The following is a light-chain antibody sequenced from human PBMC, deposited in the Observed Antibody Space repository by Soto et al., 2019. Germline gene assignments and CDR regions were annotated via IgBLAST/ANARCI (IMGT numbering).Light chain of an antibody. J-gene: IGKJ4*01. Sequence: EIVMTQSPATLSVSPGERATLSCRASQSVSSNLAWYQQRPGQAPSLLIYGASSRATGIPARFTGSGSGTDFTLTISSLQSEDFAVYYCQHYNNWPLTFGGGTNVEIK. CDR2: GAS. CDR1: QSVSSN. V-gene: IGKV3-15*01. CDR3: QHYNNWPLT.